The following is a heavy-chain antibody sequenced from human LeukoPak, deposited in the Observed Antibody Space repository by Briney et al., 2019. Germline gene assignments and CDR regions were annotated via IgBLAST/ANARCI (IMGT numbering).Heavy chain of an antibody. CDR3: ARGHTAVTRHFDF. D-gene: IGHD4-17*01. J-gene: IGHJ4*02. Sequence: GGSLRLSCEASGFTFTTYSMTWVRQAPGKGLEWVSIISSGSSTIFSADALKGRFTISRDDAKNLLYLDMNSLRAEDTAVYYCARGHTAVTRHFDFWGQGTLVTVSS. CDR1: GFTFTTYS. CDR2: ISSGSSTI. V-gene: IGHV3-21*01.